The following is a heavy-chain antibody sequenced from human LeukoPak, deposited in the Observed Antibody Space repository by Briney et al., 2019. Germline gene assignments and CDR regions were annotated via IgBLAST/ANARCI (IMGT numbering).Heavy chain of an antibody. D-gene: IGHD3-16*01. CDR1: GFTFSSYG. V-gene: IGHV3-74*01. CDR3: VRVDGGY. Sequence: GGSLRLSCAASGFTFSSYGMHWVRKGPGKGLVWVSRINSDGSTTNYADSVKGRFTISRDNAKNTLYSQMNSLRAKDTAVYYCVRVDGGYWGQGTLVTVSS. J-gene: IGHJ4*02. CDR2: INSDGSTT.